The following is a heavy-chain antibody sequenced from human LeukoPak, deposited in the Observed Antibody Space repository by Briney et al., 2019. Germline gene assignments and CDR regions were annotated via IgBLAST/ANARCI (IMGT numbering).Heavy chain of an antibody. CDR1: GFTFSSYA. CDR3: AKGGEWLVSSAFYYYYMDV. D-gene: IGHD6-19*01. V-gene: IGHV3-30*04. J-gene: IGHJ6*03. Sequence: GRSLRLSCAASGFTFSSYAMHWVRQAPGKGLEWVAVISYDGSNKKYADSVKGRFTISRDNSKNTLYLQMNSLRAEDTAVYYCAKGGEWLVSSAFYYYYMDVWGKGTTVTISS. CDR2: ISYDGSNK.